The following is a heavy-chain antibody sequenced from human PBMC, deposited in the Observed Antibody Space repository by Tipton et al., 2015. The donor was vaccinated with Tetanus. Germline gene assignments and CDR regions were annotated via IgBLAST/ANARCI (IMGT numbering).Heavy chain of an antibody. CDR3: ARGPAFCGDDCPSRGGVFDV. CDR1: GGSISSGTYY. CDR2: IYYSGST. Sequence: TLSLTCTVSGGSISSGTYYWGWIRQPPGKGLEWIGSIYYSGSTNYNPSLKSRVAISVDTARNQFSLKLTSVSAADTALYYCARGPAFCGDDCPSRGGVFDVWSPGTLITVSS. V-gene: IGHV4-61*01. D-gene: IGHD2-21*02. J-gene: IGHJ3*01.